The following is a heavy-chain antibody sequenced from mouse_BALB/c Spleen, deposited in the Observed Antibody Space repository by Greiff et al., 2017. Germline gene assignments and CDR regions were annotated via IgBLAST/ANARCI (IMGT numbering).Heavy chain of an antibody. J-gene: IGHJ3*01. CDR3: ASGYDGAWFAY. D-gene: IGHD2-2*01. CDR1: GFNIKDTY. V-gene: IGHV14-3*02. Sequence: VQLQQSGAELVKPGASVKLSCTASGFNIKDTYMHWVKQRPEQGLEWIGRLDPANGNTKYDPKFQGKATITADTSSNTAYLQLSSLTSEDTAVYYCASGYDGAWFAYWGQGTLVTVSA. CDR2: LDPANGNT.